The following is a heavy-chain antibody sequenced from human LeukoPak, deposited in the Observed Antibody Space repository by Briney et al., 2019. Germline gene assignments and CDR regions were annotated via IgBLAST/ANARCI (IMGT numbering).Heavy chain of an antibody. CDR1: GYTFTGYY. D-gene: IGHD2-2*01. V-gene: IGHV1-2*02. CDR3: ARVKQYQLLAFDP. J-gene: IGHJ5*02. Sequence: GASVKVSCKASGYTFTGYYMHWVRQAPGQGLEWMGWINPNSGGTNYAQKFQGRVTMTRDTSISTAYMELSRLRSDDTAVYYCARVKQYQLLAFDPWGQGTLVTVSS. CDR2: INPNSGGT.